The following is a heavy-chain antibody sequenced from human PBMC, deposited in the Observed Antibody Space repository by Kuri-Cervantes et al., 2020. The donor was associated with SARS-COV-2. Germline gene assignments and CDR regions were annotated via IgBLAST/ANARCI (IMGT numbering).Heavy chain of an antibody. D-gene: IGHD5-18*01. CDR3: AREAIGYSYGYCFDY. V-gene: IGHV3-48*02. CDR1: GFTFSSYS. CDR2: ISSSSSTI. J-gene: IGHJ4*02. Sequence: GGSLRLSCAASGFTFSSYSMNWVRQAPGKGLEWVSYISSSSSTIYYADSVKGRFTISRDNAKNSLYLQMNSLRDEDTAVYYCAREAIGYSYGYCFDYWGQGTLVTVSS.